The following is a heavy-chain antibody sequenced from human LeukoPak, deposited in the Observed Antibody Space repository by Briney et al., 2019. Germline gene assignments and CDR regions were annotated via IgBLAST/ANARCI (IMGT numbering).Heavy chain of an antibody. J-gene: IGHJ4*02. CDR3: ARGVPRFLEWLLISRYFDY. Sequence: GASVKVSCKASGYTFTSYDINWVRQATGQGLEWMGWMNPNSGNTGYAPKFQGRVTMTRNTSISTAYMELSSLRSEDTAVYYCARGVPRFLEWLLISRYFDYWGQGTLVTVSS. D-gene: IGHD3-3*01. V-gene: IGHV1-8*01. CDR1: GYTFTSYD. CDR2: MNPNSGNT.